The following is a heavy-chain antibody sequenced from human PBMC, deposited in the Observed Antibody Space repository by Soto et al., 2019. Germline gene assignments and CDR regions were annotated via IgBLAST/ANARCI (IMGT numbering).Heavy chain of an antibody. J-gene: IGHJ5*02. V-gene: IGHV3-74*01. CDR1: GFNFSPYW. CDR3: ARGSNTAFDP. CDR2: INADGNT. Sequence: EAQLVESGGGLVQPGGSLRLSCAASGFNFSPYWMHWVRQTPGKGLMWLSRINADGNTIYADSVKGRFTISRDNAKNMLYLEMTSLRAEDTAVYFCARGSNTAFDPWGQGTLVTVSS. D-gene: IGHD2-21*02.